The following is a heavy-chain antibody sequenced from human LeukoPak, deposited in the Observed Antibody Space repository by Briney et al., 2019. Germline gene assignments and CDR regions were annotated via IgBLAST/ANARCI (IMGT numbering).Heavy chain of an antibody. CDR2: TSYDGSNK. CDR1: GFTFSGYG. D-gene: IGHD3-10*01. CDR3: AREWGMVWFGELLYNPVYYYYGMDV. V-gene: IGHV3-30*03. Sequence: GGSLRLSCAASGFTFSGYGMHWVRQAPGKGLEWVAVTSYDGSNKYYRDSVRGRFTISRDNSKNTLYLQMNSLRAEDTAVYYCAREWGMVWFGELLYNPVYYYYGMDVWGQGTTVTVSS. J-gene: IGHJ6*02.